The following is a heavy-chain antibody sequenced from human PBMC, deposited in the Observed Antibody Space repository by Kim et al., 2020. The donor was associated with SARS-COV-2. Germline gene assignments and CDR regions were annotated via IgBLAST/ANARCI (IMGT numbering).Heavy chain of an antibody. CDR3: ASLAGTGLDGGYY. Sequence: SETLSLTCTVSGGSISSYYWSWIRQPPGKGLEWIGYIYYSGSTNYNPSLKSRVTISVDTSKNQFSLKLSSVTAADTAVYYCASLAGTGLDGGYYWGQGTLVTVSS. CDR2: IYYSGST. J-gene: IGHJ4*02. D-gene: IGHD6-13*01. CDR1: GGSISSYY. V-gene: IGHV4-59*01.